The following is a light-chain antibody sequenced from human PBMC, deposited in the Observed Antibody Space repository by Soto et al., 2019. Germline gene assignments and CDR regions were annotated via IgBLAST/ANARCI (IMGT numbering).Light chain of an antibody. V-gene: IGKV3-20*01. CDR3: QQYNNWPLT. Sequence: EIVLTQSPDTLSLSAGERATLSCRASQTVTSGYLAWYQQKPGQAPRLLIYGASSRATGIPDRFSGSGSGTDFTLTISSLEPEDYAVYYCQQYNNWPLTFGQGTRLEIK. CDR2: GAS. CDR1: QTVTSGY. J-gene: IGKJ5*01.